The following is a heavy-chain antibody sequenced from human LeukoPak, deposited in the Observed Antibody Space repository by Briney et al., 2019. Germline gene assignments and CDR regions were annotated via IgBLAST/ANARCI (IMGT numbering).Heavy chain of an antibody. V-gene: IGHV3-23*01. Sequence: PGGSLRLSCPASGFTFSSYAMSWVRQAPGKGLEWVSAISGSGGSTYYADSVKGRFTISRDNSKNTLYLQMNSLRAEDTAVYYCAKNYDYVWGSYRHNYFDYWGQGTLVTVSS. J-gene: IGHJ4*02. CDR3: AKNYDYVWGSYRHNYFDY. CDR1: GFTFSSYA. D-gene: IGHD3-16*02. CDR2: ISGSGGST.